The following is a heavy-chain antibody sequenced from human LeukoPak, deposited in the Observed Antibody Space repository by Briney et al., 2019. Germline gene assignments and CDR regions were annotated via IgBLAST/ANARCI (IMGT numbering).Heavy chain of an antibody. CDR2: INHSGST. CDR1: GGSFSGYY. V-gene: IGHV4-34*01. Sequence: SETLSLTCAVYGGSFSGYYWSWIRQPPGKGLEWIGEINHSGSTNYNPSLKSRVTISVDTSKNQFSLKLSSVTAADTAVYYCARVGTNWGLDWFDPWGQGTLVTVSS. CDR3: ARVGTNWGLDWFDP. D-gene: IGHD7-27*01. J-gene: IGHJ5*02.